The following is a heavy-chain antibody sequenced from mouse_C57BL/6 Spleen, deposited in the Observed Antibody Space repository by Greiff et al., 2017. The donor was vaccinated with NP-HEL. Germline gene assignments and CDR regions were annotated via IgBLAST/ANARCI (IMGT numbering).Heavy chain of an antibody. CDR2: IWPGGGT. CDR1: GFSLTSYA. D-gene: IGHD1-1*02. J-gene: IGHJ4*01. V-gene: IGHV2-9-1*01. Sequence: QVQLQQSGPGLVAPSPSLSITCTVSGFSLTSYAISWVRQPPGKGLEWLGVIWPGGGTNYNSALKSRLSISKDNSKTQVFLKMNSLQTDDTARYYCARIHYDYDAMDYWGQGTSVTVSS. CDR3: ARIHYDYDAMDY.